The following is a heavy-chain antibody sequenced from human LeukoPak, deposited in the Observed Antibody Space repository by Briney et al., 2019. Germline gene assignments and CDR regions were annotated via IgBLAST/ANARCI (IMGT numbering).Heavy chain of an antibody. D-gene: IGHD3-22*01. Sequence: SETLSLTCTVSGGSISSGSYCWGWVRQPAGKGLEWIGRIYTSGSTNYNPSLKSRVTISVDTSKNQFSLKPSSVTAADTAVYYCARVGSKDYYDSSGYYYGAFDIWGQGTMVTVSS. CDR3: ARVGSKDYYDSSGYYYGAFDI. V-gene: IGHV4-61*02. J-gene: IGHJ3*02. CDR1: GGSISSGSYC. CDR2: IYTSGST.